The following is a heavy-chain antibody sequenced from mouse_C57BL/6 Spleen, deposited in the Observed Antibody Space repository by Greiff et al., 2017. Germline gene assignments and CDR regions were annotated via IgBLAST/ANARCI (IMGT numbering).Heavy chain of an antibody. CDR2: IYPGDGDT. CDR1: GYAFSSYW. Sequence: QVQLQQSGAELVKPGASVKISCKASGYAFSSYWMNWVKQRPGKGLEWIGQIYPGDGDTNYNGKFKGKATLTADKSSSTAYMQLSSLTSEDSAVXFSGRAGYSSYPYWYFDVWGTGTTVTVSS. D-gene: IGHD2-5*01. CDR3: GRAGYSSYPYWYFDV. V-gene: IGHV1-80*01. J-gene: IGHJ1*03.